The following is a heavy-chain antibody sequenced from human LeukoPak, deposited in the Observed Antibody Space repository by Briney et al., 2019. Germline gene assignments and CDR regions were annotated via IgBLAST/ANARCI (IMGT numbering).Heavy chain of an antibody. D-gene: IGHD4/OR15-4a*01. CDR1: GFTFSSHA. CDR2: IDIRGDIT. CDR3: ANEEVPNDY. J-gene: IGHJ4*02. V-gene: IGHV3-23*01. Sequence: PGGSLRLSCVVSGFTFSSHAMTWVRQAPGKGLEWVSAIDIRGDITFYADSVQGRFIISRDNSKNTVYLQMNSLRVEDTAVYYCANEEVPNDYWGQGTLVTVSS.